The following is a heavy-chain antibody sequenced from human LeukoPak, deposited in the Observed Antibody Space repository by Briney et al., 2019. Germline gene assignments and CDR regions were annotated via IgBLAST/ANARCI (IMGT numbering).Heavy chain of an antibody. CDR3: ARQYGSSTSPDLNWFDP. J-gene: IGHJ5*02. CDR1: GYSFTSYW. CDR2: IYPGDSDT. V-gene: IGHV5-51*01. D-gene: IGHD2-2*01. Sequence: GESLKISCKGSGYSFTSYWIGWVRQQPGKGLEWMGIIYPGDSDTRYSPSFQGQVTISADKSISTAYLQWSSLKASDTAMYYCARQYGSSTSPDLNWFDPWGQGTLVTVSS.